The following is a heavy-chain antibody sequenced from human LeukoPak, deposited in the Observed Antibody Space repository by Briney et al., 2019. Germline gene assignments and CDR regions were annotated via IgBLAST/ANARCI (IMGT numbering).Heavy chain of an antibody. CDR2: ISSSSSTI. CDR1: GFTFSSYS. D-gene: IGHD1-26*01. Sequence: GGSLRLSCAASGFTFSSYSMNWVRQAPGKGLEWVSYISSSSSTIYYADSVMGRFTISRDNAKNSLYLQMNSLRAEDTAVYYCAREWGQRTDAFDIWGQGTMVTVSS. J-gene: IGHJ3*02. CDR3: AREWGQRTDAFDI. V-gene: IGHV3-48*01.